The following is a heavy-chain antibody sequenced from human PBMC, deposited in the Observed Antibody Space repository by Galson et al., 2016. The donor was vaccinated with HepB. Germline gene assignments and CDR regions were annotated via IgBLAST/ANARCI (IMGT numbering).Heavy chain of an antibody. J-gene: IGHJ4*02. CDR2: ISSSGSTI. CDR1: GFTFSDYY. D-gene: IGHD6-19*01. CDR3: ARVRCSSGCKLPFY. V-gene: IGHV3-11*04. Sequence: SLRLSCAASGFTFSDYYMNWLRQAPGKGLEWVSYISSSGSTIYYADSVKGRFTISRDNAKNSLYLQMNSLRAEDTAVYYCARVRCSSGCKLPFYWGQGTLVTFSS.